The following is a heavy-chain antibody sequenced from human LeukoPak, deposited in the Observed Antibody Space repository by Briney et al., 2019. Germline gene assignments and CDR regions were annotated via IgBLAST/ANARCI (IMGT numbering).Heavy chain of an antibody. J-gene: IGHJ6*02. Sequence: GGSLRLSCAASGFTFSSYSMNWVRQAPGKGLEWVSYISSSSSTIYYADSVKGRFTISRDNAKNSLYLQMNSLRAEDTAVYYCARTPRIAYYGMDVWGRGTTVTVSS. CDR1: GFTFSSYS. CDR3: ARTPRIAYYGMDV. D-gene: IGHD2-15*01. V-gene: IGHV3-48*01. CDR2: ISSSSSTI.